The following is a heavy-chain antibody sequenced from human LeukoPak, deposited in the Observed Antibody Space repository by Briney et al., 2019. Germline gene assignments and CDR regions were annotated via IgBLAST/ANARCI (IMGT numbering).Heavy chain of an antibody. D-gene: IGHD3-16*01. CDR3: AREGSLYYYYCMDV. J-gene: IGHJ6*03. V-gene: IGHV3-30*04. CDR1: GFSFSSYA. Sequence: PGRSLRLSCAASGFSFSSYAIHWVRQAPGKGLEWVAVISYDGSNKYYADSVKGRFTISRDNSKNTLYLQMNSLRAEDTAVYYCAREGSLYYYYCMDVWGKGTTVTVSS. CDR2: ISYDGSNK.